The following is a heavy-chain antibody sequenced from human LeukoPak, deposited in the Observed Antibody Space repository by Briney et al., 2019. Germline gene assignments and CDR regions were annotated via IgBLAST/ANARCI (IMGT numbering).Heavy chain of an antibody. D-gene: IGHD2/OR15-2a*01. CDR3: TRSEFLFYVREYFQH. Sequence: GGSLRLSCTASGFTFGDYAMSWVRQAPGKGLEWVGFIRSKAYGGTTEYAASVKGRFTISRDDSKSIAYLQMNSLKTEDTAVYYCTRSEFLFYVREYFQHWGQGTLVTVSS. CDR2: IRSKAYGGTT. V-gene: IGHV3-49*04. J-gene: IGHJ1*01. CDR1: GFTFGDYA.